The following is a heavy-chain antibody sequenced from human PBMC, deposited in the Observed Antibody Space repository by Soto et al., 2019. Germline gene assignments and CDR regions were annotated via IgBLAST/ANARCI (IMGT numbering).Heavy chain of an antibody. J-gene: IGHJ6*02. D-gene: IGHD3-22*01. CDR1: GGTFSSYA. CDR2: IIPIFGTA. Sequence: QVQLVQSGAEVKKPGSSVKVSCKASGGTFSSYAISWVRQAPGQGLEWMGGIIPIFGTANYVQKFQGRVTITADESTSTAYMELSSLRSEDTAVYYCAKGGSSGQVPHYYYGMDVWGQGTTVTVSS. CDR3: AKGGSSGQVPHYYYGMDV. V-gene: IGHV1-69*01.